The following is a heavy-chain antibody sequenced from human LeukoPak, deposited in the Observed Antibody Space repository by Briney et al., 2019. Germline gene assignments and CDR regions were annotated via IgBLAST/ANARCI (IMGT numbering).Heavy chain of an antibody. V-gene: IGHV3-23*01. Sequence: GGSLRLSCAASGFTFSTYGMSWVRQAPGKGLEWVSGISGTGGSTYYADSVKGRFIISRDNSKNTLYLQMNSLYYCAKDQSSERFLDYWGQGTLVTVSS. D-gene: IGHD3-10*01. CDR3: RFLDY. CDR1: GFTFSTYG. CDR2: ISGTGGST. J-gene: IGHJ4*02.